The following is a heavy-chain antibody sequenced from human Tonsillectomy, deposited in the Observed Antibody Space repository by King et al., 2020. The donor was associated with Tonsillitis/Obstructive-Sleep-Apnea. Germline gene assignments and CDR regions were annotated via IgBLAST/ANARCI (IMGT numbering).Heavy chain of an antibody. CDR3: ASYYDSSCYYLYAFDL. D-gene: IGHD3-22*01. CDR2: IYLGDSDT. CDR1: GYSFTSYW. Sequence: QLVQSGAEVKKPGESLKISCKGSGYSFTSYWIGWVRQMPGKGLEWMGIIYLGDSDTRYSPAFQGQVTISADKSISTAYLQWSSLKASDTAMYYCASYYDSSCYYLYAFDLWGQGTMVTVSS. V-gene: IGHV5-51*03. J-gene: IGHJ3*01.